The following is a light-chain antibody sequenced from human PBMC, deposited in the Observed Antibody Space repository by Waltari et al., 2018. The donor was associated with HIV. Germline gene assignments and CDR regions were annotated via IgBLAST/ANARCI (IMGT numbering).Light chain of an antibody. V-gene: IGLV1-44*01. Sequence: QSVLTQPPSASGTPGQRIIISCSGSTSHIGTNNVNWYQQLPGTTPRLLMHSSIQRPSGVPDRFSGSRSGTSAALAISGLQSEDEADYYCSAWDASLGAWMFGGGTKLTVL. CDR2: SSI. CDR1: TSHIGTNN. J-gene: IGLJ3*02. CDR3: SAWDASLGAWM.